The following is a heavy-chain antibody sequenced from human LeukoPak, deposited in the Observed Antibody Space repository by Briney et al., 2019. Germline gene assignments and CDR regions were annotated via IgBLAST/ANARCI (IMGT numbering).Heavy chain of an antibody. Sequence: ASVKVSCKASGYTFTNSYIHWVRQAPGQGLEWMGIINPRGGSTNYAQKFQGRVTMTRDTSTSTVYMELYSLRSEDTAVYYCASPEVGYWSQGTLVTVSS. D-gene: IGHD2-15*01. J-gene: IGHJ4*02. CDR3: ASPEVGY. CDR1: GYTFTNSY. CDR2: INPRGGST. V-gene: IGHV1-46*03.